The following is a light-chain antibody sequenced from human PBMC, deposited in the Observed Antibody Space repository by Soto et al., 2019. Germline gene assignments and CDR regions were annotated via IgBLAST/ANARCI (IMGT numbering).Light chain of an antibody. J-gene: IGLJ7*01. CDR1: SSNIGAGYD. CDR3: QSYDSSLSGFAV. CDR2: GNS. Sequence: QSVVTQPPSVSGAPGQRVTISCTGSSSNIGAGYDVHWYQQLPGTAPKLLIYGNSNRPSGVPDRFSGSKSGTSASLAITGLQAEDEADYYCQSYDSSLSGFAVFGGGTQLT. V-gene: IGLV1-40*01.